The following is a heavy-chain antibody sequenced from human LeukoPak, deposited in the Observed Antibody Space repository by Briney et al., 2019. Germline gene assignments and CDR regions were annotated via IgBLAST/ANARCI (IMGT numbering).Heavy chain of an antibody. CDR3: ARGRIAVAGT. CDR1: GGSFSGYS. V-gene: IGHV4-34*01. CDR2: INHSGST. Sequence: SETLSLSCAVYGGSFSGYSWSWIRHPPGKGLEWIGEINHSGSTNYNPSLKNRVTISVDTSKNQFSLKLSSVTAADTAVYYCARGRIAVAGTWGQGTLVPVSS. D-gene: IGHD6-19*01. J-gene: IGHJ4*02.